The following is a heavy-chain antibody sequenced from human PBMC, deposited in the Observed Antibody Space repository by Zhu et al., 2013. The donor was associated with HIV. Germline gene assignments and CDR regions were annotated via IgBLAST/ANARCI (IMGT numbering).Heavy chain of an antibody. CDR3: ARSAGGRWRTIPVPGTFDL. CDR1: GGTFSSYA. J-gene: IGHJ2*01. Sequence: QVQLVQSGAEVKKPGSSVKVSCKASGGTFSSYAISWVRQAPGQGLEWMGGIIPIFGTANYAQKFQGRVTITADESTSTAYMELSSLRSEDTAVYYCARSAGGRWRTIPVPGTFDLWGRWRPWSLSPQ. D-gene: IGHD3-3*01. CDR2: IIPIFGTA. V-gene: IGHV1-69*01.